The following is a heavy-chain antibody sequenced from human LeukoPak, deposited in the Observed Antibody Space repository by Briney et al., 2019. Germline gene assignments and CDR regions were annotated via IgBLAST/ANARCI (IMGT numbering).Heavy chain of an antibody. CDR2: IYYSGST. Sequence: SETLSLTCTVSGGSISSSSYYWGWIRQPPGRGLEWIGYIYYSGSTNYNPSLKSRVTISVDTSKNQFSLKLSSVTAADTAVYYCARDFSGFDYWGQGTLVTVSS. V-gene: IGHV4-61*01. J-gene: IGHJ4*02. D-gene: IGHD1-14*01. CDR1: GGSISSSSYY. CDR3: ARDFSGFDY.